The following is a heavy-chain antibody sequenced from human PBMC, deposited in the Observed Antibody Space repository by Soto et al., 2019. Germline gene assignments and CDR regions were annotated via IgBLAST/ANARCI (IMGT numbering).Heavy chain of an antibody. CDR2: ISAYNGNT. D-gene: IGHD3-3*01. V-gene: IGHV1-18*01. CDR1: GYTFTSYG. CDR3: ARDPGPYDYDFWSGYSDYYYYGMDV. J-gene: IGHJ6*02. Sequence: GASVKVSCKASGYTFTSYGISWVRQAPGQGLERMGWISAYNGNTNYAQKLQGRVTMTTDTSTSTAYMELRSLRSDDTAVYYCARDPGPYDYDFWSGYSDYYYYGMDVWGQGTTVTVSS.